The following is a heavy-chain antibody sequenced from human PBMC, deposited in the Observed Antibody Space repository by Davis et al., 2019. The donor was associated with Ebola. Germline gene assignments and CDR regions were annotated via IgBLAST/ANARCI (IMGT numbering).Heavy chain of an antibody. D-gene: IGHD3-22*01. J-gene: IGHJ6*02. V-gene: IGHV4-30-4*01. Sequence: SETLSLTCTVSGGSISSGDYYWSWIRQPPGKGLEWIGYIYYSGSTYYNPSLKSRVTVSVDTSKKQFSLKVNSVTAADTAVYYCAILWGVYYDSSGYYYYYGMDVWGQGTTVTVSS. CDR2: IYYSGST. CDR1: GGSISSGDYY. CDR3: AILWGVYYDSSGYYYYYGMDV.